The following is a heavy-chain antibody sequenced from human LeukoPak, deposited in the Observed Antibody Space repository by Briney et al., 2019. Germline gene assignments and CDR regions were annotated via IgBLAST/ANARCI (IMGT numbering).Heavy chain of an antibody. CDR3: ARDWGYYYDSSGYYPDDAFDI. CDR1: GYTFTSYY. V-gene: IGHV1-46*01. Sequence: ASVKVSCTASGYTFTSYYMQWVRQAPGQGLQWMGIINPSGGSTSYAQKFQGRVTMTRDTSTSTVYMELSSLRSEDTAVYYCARDWGYYYDSSGYYPDDAFDIWGQGTMVSVSS. D-gene: IGHD3-22*01. J-gene: IGHJ3*02. CDR2: INPSGGST.